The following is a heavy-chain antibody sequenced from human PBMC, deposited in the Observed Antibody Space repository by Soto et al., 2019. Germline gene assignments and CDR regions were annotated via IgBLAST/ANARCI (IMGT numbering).Heavy chain of an antibody. V-gene: IGHV1-8*01. CDR3: ARGPARYWADIVLMVSPGEGAFDI. CDR2: MNPNSGNT. D-gene: IGHD2-8*01. Sequence: ASVKVSCKASGYTFTSYDINWVRQATGQGLEWMGWMNPNSGNTGYAQKFQGRVTMTRNTSISTAYMELSSLRSEDTAVYYCARGPARYWADIVLMVSPGEGAFDIWGQGTMVTVSS. J-gene: IGHJ3*02. CDR1: GYTFTSYD.